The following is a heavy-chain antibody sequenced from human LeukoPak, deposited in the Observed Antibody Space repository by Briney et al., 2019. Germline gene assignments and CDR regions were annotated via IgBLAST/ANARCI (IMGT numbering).Heavy chain of an antibody. CDR2: ISSSGSTI. CDR3: ARRRPSYCSGGSCALLDY. Sequence: GGSLRLSCAASGFTFSSYGMHWVRQAPCKGLEWVSYISSSGSTIYYADSVKGRFTISRDNAKNSLYLQMNSLRAEDTAVYYCARRRPSYCSGGSCALLDYWGQGTLVTVSS. V-gene: IGHV3-48*04. CDR1: GFTFSSYG. J-gene: IGHJ4*02. D-gene: IGHD2-15*01.